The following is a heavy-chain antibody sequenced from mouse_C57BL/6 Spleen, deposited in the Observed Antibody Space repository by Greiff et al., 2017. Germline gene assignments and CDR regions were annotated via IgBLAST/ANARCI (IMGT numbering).Heavy chain of an antibody. CDR1: GFSLTSYG. D-gene: IGHD1-1*01. J-gene: IGHJ4*01. Sequence: QVQLQQSGPGLVQPSQSLSITCTVSGFSLTSYGVHWVRQPPGKGLEWLGVIWSGGSTDYNAAFISRLSISKDNSKSQVFFKMNSLQADDTAIYYCAKNGYGTPGYAMDYWGQGTSVTVSS. V-gene: IGHV2-4*01. CDR2: IWSGGST. CDR3: AKNGYGTPGYAMDY.